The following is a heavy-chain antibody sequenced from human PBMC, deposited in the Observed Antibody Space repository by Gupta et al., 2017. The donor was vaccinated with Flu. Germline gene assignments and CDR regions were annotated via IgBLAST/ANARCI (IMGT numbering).Heavy chain of an antibody. D-gene: IGHD2-2*01. CDR3: AREDCSPGDSCYGFDY. CDR2: ISPYTGGT. J-gene: IGHJ4*02. Sequence: QVHLVQSGAEVKTPRASVKVSCKASGFTFTDYYIHWVRQAPGQGPEWMGWISPYTGGTKYVQKFQGRVTMTTDTSISTAYMDLTRLTSDDTAVYFCAREDCSPGDSCYGFDYWGQGTLVTVSS. CDR1: GFTFTDYY. V-gene: IGHV1-2*02.